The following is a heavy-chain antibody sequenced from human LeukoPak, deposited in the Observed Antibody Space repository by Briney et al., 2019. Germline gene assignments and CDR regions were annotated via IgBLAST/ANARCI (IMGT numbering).Heavy chain of an antibody. J-gene: IGHJ4*02. CDR1: GFTFSSYW. CDR3: ATFTERENYHYTANL. D-gene: IGHD3-16*02. Sequence: GGSLILSFSASGFTFSSYWMHWGRQAPGEGLVWVSRINSDGSSTNYADSVKGRFTIYRDNAKNTLYLQMNSLRAEDTAVYYCATFTERENYHYTANLWGQGTLVSVS. V-gene: IGHV3-74*01. CDR2: INSDGSST.